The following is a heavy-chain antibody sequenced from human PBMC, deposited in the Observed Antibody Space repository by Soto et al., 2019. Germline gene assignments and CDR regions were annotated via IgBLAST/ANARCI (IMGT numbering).Heavy chain of an antibody. Sequence: GSLRLSCAASGFIFSNYAMQWVRQAPGKGLEWVAILWYDGSNKDYADSVKGRFIISRDNSKNTLYLQMDSLRAEDTAVYYCAKTYGSGWDPIDYWGQGTLVTVSS. CDR1: GFIFSNYA. CDR2: LWYDGSNK. V-gene: IGHV3-33*06. CDR3: AKTYGSGWDPIDY. D-gene: IGHD6-25*01. J-gene: IGHJ4*02.